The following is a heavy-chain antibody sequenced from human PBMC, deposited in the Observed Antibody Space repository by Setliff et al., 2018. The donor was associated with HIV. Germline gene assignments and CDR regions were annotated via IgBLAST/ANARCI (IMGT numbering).Heavy chain of an antibody. V-gene: IGHV4-39*07. CDR1: GGSISSSSYF. J-gene: IGHJ4*02. CDR3: ARDRRSRGEPHY. CDR2: IYYSGST. D-gene: IGHD1-26*01. Sequence: PSETLSLTCTVSGGSISSSSYFWGWIRQPPGKGLEWIGSIYYSGSTYYNPSLKSRVTISIDTSKNQFSLQQTSGAATDTAKYYCARDRRSRGEPHYWGQGTLVTVSS.